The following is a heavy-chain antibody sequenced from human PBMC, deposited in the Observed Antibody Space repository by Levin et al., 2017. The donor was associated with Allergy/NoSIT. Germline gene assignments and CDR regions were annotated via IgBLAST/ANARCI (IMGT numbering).Heavy chain of an antibody. D-gene: IGHD2-2*01. CDR1: GFTFSSYS. CDR3: ARDIVVVPAFFPNYMDV. CDR2: ISSSSSTI. V-gene: IGHV3-48*01. J-gene: IGHJ6*03. Sequence: PGGSLRLSCAASGFTFSSYSMNWVRQAPGKGLEWVSYISSSSSTIYYADSVKGRFTISRDNAKNSLYLQMNSLRAEDTAVYYCARDIVVVPAFFPNYMDVWGKGTTVTVSS.